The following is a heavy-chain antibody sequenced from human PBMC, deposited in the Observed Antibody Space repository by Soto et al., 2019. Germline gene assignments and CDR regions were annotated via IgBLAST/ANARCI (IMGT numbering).Heavy chain of an antibody. V-gene: IGHV3-66*01. J-gene: IGHJ6*02. CDR2: IYSGGTT. CDR3: ARAGVDIDDYYYYYALDV. CDR1: GFSVSLNY. D-gene: IGHD5-12*01. Sequence: DVQLVESGGALVQPGGSLRLSCAASGFSVSLNYMSWVRRAPGKGLEWVSVIYSGGTTFYADSVKGRFTISRDSSTNTLYLQMDSLRADDTAVYYCARAGVDIDDYYYYYALDVWGQGTTVAVSS.